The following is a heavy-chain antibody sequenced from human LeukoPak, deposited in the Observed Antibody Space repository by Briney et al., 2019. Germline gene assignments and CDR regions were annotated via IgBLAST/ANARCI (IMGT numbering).Heavy chain of an antibody. Sequence: SETLSLTCAVYGGSFSGYYWSWIRQPPGRGLEWIGEINHSGSTNYNPSLKSRVTISVDTSKNQFSLKLSSVTAADTAVYYCARGRAFGSYFDYWGQGTLVTVSS. CDR1: GGSFSGYY. J-gene: IGHJ4*02. CDR3: ARGRAFGSYFDY. D-gene: IGHD3-16*01. V-gene: IGHV4-34*01. CDR2: INHSGST.